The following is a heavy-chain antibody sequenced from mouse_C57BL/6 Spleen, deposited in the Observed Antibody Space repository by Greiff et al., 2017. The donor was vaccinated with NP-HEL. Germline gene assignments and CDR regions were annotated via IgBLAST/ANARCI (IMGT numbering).Heavy chain of an antibody. CDR2: IDPSDSYT. Sequence: VQLQQPGAELVMPGASVKLSCKASGYTFTSYWMHWVKQRPGQGLEWIGEIDPSDSYTNYNQKFKGKSTLTVDKSSSTAYMQLSSLTSEDSAVYYCASTVVALYYYAMDYWGQGTSVTVSS. J-gene: IGHJ4*01. D-gene: IGHD1-1*01. CDR1: GYTFTSYW. CDR3: ASTVVALYYYAMDY. V-gene: IGHV1-69*01.